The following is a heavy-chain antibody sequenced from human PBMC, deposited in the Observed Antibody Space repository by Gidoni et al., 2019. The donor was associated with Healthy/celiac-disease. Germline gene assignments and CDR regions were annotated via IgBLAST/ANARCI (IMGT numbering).Heavy chain of an antibody. CDR2: ISYDGSNK. V-gene: IGHV3-30-3*01. D-gene: IGHD3-3*01. CDR1: GFTFSSSA. CDR3: AREASYDFWSGYRGFDY. J-gene: IGHJ4*02. Sequence: QVQLVESGGGVVQPGRSLRLSCAASGFTFSSSAMHWFRQAPGKGLEWVAVISYDGSNKYYADSVKGRFTISRDNSKNTLYLQMNSLRAEDTAVYYCAREASYDFWSGYRGFDYWGQGTLVTVSS.